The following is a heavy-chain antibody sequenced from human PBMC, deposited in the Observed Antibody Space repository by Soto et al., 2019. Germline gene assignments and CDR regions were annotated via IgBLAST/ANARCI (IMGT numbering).Heavy chain of an antibody. Sequence: GGALRLSCEDSGFTFSSYAMSWVRQALGQGLEGVSAISVSGSSTCYADSVKSRFTISRDNSKNTLYLQMNSLRAEDTAVYYCAKDLRGYCSGGSCPCPPDYGMDVWGQGTTVTVSS. CDR2: ISVSGSST. CDR1: GFTFSSYA. CDR3: AKDLRGYCSGGSCPCPPDYGMDV. D-gene: IGHD2-15*01. V-gene: IGHV3-23*01. J-gene: IGHJ6*02.